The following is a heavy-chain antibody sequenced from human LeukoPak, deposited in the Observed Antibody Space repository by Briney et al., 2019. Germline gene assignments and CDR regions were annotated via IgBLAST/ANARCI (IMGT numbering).Heavy chain of an antibody. D-gene: IGHD6-19*01. J-gene: IGHJ4*02. CDR3: ARAYSSGSPADY. Sequence: SETLSLTCAVSGASISSNTWWSWVRQSPGKGLEWIGYIYYSGSTYYNPSLKSRVTISVDKSKNQFSLKLSSVTAADTAVYYCARAYSSGSPADYWGQGTLVTVSS. V-gene: IGHV4-4*02. CDR2: IYYSGST. CDR1: GASISSNTW.